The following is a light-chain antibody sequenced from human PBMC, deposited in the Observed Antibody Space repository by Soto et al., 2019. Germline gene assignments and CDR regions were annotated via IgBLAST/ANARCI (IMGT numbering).Light chain of an antibody. Sequence: IVMTQSPLSLSVTPREPASISCRSDQSLLQSDGRNYLDWYLQKPGQSPQLLIYSVSIRASGVPDRFGGSGSGTDFTLKISRVEAEDVGVYYCMQAFQIPWTFRQGPKVRIK. CDR3: MQAFQIPWT. J-gene: IGKJ1*01. CDR2: SVS. V-gene: IGKV2-28*01. CDR1: QSLLQSDGRNY.